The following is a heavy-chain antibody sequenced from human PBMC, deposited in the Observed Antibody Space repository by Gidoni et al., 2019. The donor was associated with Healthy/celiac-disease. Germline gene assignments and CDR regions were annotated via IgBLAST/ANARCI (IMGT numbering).Heavy chain of an antibody. J-gene: IGHJ4*02. D-gene: IGHD3-3*01. CDR1: GCSISSSSYY. V-gene: IGHV4-39*07. CDR3: ARDRWLQARFLFDY. Sequence: QLHLQASVPGLVTPSETLSLTCTVSGCSISSSSYYWGWLRQPPGKGLEWIGSIYYSGSTYYNPSLKSRVTIAVDTSKNQCSLKLSSGTAADTAVYYCARDRWLQARFLFDYWGQGTLVTVSS. CDR2: IYYSGST.